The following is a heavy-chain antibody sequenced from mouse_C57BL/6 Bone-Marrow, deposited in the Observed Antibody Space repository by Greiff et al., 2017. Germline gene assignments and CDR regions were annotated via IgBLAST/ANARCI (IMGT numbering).Heavy chain of an antibody. CDR2: IYPRSGNT. Sequence: QVQLKQSGAELARPGASVKLSCKASGYTFTSYGISWVKQRTGQGLEWIGEIYPRSGNTYYNEKFKGKATLTADKSSSTAYMELRSLTSEDAAVYFCARGGGYDGRFAYWGQGTLVTVSA. CDR1: GYTFTSYG. CDR3: ARGGGYDGRFAY. V-gene: IGHV1-81*01. D-gene: IGHD2-2*01. J-gene: IGHJ3*01.